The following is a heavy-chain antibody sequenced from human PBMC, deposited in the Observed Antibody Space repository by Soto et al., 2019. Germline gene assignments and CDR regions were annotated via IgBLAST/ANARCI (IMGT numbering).Heavy chain of an antibody. Sequence: WQALSLTCAMSWDSVSSHGDAWNWINQSPSRGLEWQGRTYYRSEWYNDYAVSAKSQLIIKPDTAKSQSSLQLNSGTPEDSAVYYCARGDGSYSRGSLWGQGTLV. CDR2: TYYRSEWYN. CDR1: WDSVSSHGDA. D-gene: IGHD6-19*01. CDR3: ARGDGSYSRGSL. J-gene: IGHJ1*01. V-gene: IGHV6-1*01.